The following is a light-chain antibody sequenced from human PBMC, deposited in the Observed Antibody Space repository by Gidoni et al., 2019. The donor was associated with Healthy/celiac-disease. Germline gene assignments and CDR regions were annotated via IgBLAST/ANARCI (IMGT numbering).Light chain of an antibody. J-gene: IGKJ1*01. CDR2: AAS. Sequence: EIVLTQSPATLSLSPGERATLSCRASQSVSSYLAWYQQKPGQAPRLLIYAASNRATGIPARFSGSGSGTDFTLTISSLEPEDFAVYYCQQRGTFGQGTKVEIK. CDR3: QQRGT. CDR1: QSVSSY. V-gene: IGKV3-11*01.